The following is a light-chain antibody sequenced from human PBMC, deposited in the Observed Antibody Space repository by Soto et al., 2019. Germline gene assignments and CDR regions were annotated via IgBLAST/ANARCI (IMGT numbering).Light chain of an antibody. Sequence: DIQLTQSPSFLSASVGDRVTITSRASQGISSYLAWYQQKPGKAPKLLIYGASTLQSGVPSRFSGSGSGTEFTLTISSLQPEDFATYYCQQLNSYAWTFGQGTKVEIK. CDR1: QGISSY. J-gene: IGKJ1*01. CDR3: QQLNSYAWT. CDR2: GAS. V-gene: IGKV1-9*01.